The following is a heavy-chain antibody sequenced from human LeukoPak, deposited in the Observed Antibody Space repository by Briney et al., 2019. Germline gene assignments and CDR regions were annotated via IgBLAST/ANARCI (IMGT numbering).Heavy chain of an antibody. CDR3: ARLSPVGAT. CDR1: GYSISSGYY. Sequence: SKTLSLTCTVSGYSISSGYYWGWIRQPPGKGLEWIGSIYHSGSTYYNPSLKSRVTISVDTSKNQFSLKLSSVTAADTAVYYCARLSPVGATWGQGTLVTVSS. V-gene: IGHV4-38-2*02. D-gene: IGHD1-26*01. CDR2: IYHSGST. J-gene: IGHJ4*02.